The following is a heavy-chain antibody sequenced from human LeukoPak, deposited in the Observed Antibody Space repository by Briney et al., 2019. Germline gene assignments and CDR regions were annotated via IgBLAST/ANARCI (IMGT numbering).Heavy chain of an antibody. J-gene: IGHJ4*02. V-gene: IGHV4-39*01. CDR2: IYYSGST. Sequence: PSETLSLTCTVSGGSISSSSYYWGWIRQPPGKGLEWIGSIYYSGSTYYNPSLRSRVTISVDTSKNQFSLKLSSVTAADTAVYYCARLGSSSWYADYWGQGTLVTVSS. D-gene: IGHD6-13*01. CDR1: GGSISSSSYY. CDR3: ARLGSSSWYADY.